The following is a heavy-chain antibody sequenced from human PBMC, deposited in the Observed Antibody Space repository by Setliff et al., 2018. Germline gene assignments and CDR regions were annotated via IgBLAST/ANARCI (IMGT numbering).Heavy chain of an antibody. V-gene: IGHV3-33*01. CDR3: TTDPSPTFGGVIGAAFDF. Sequence: GGSLRLSCAASGFTFSSYGMHWVRQAPGKGLEWVAVIYHDGGNKYHADSVKGRFTISRDEAKNSLYLQMNSLKTEDTAVYYCTTDPSPTFGGVIGAAFDFWGQGTMVTVSS. CDR2: IYHDGGNK. CDR1: GFTFSSYG. J-gene: IGHJ3*01. D-gene: IGHD3-16*01.